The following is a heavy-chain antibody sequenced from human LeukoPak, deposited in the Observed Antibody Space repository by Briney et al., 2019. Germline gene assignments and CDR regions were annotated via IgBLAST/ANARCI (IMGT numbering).Heavy chain of an antibody. CDR2: ISGNGIST. V-gene: IGHV3-43*02. D-gene: IGHD6-13*01. J-gene: IGHJ3*02. CDR3: ARGKEQQLYAFDI. Sequence: GGSLRLSCAASGFTFDDYAMHWVRQAPGKGLEWVSLISGNGISTYYADSVKGRFTISRDNSKNTLYLQMNSLSAEDTAVYYCARGKEQQLYAFDIWGQGTMVTVSS. CDR1: GFTFDDYA.